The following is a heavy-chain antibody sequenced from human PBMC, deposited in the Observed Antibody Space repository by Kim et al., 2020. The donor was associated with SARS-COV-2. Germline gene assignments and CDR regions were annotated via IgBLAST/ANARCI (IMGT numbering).Heavy chain of an antibody. V-gene: IGHV3-30*04. J-gene: IGHJ6*02. D-gene: IGHD3-9*01. CDR3: ARDRVGGIFTGMDYGMDV. Sequence: KSRFTISRDNSKNTRYRQMNSLRAEDTAVYYCARDRVGGIFTGMDYGMDVWGQGTTVTVSS.